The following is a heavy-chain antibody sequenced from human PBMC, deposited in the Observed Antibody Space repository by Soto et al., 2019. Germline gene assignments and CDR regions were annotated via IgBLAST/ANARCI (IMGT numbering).Heavy chain of an antibody. CDR1: GFTFSSYS. D-gene: IGHD3-10*01. CDR2: ISSSSSTI. CDR3: VKDKPSG. V-gene: IGHV3-48*01. J-gene: IGHJ4*02. Sequence: HPGGSLRLSCAASGFTFSSYSMNWVRQAPGKGLEWVSYISSSSSTIYYADSVKGRFTISRDNSKNTLYLQMSSLRAEDTAVYYCVKDKPSGWGQGTLVTVSS.